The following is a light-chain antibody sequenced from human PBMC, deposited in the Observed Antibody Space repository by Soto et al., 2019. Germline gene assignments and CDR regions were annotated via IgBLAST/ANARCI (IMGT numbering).Light chain of an antibody. J-gene: IGLJ2*01. CDR3: QAWDSSHVV. CDR1: KLGDKY. CDR2: QDN. Sequence: SYELTQPPSLSVSPGQTATITCSGDKLGDKYACWYQQKPGQSPVLVIYQDNKRPSGIPERFSGSNSGNTDTLTISGTQAMDEADYYCQAWDSSHVVFGGGTKVTVL. V-gene: IGLV3-1*01.